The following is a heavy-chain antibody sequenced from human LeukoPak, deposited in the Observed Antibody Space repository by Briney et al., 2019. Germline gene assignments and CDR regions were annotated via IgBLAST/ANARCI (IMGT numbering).Heavy chain of an antibody. J-gene: IGHJ4*02. CDR3: AREWGYFDWLTDY. D-gene: IGHD3-9*01. CDR1: GGSISSSSYY. V-gene: IGHV4-39*07. Sequence: PSETLSLTCTVSGGSISSSSYYWGWIRQPPGKGLEWFGSIYYSGSTNYNPSLKSRVTISVDTSKNQFSLKLSPVTAADTAVYYCAREWGYFDWLTDYWGQGTLVTVSS. CDR2: IYYSGST.